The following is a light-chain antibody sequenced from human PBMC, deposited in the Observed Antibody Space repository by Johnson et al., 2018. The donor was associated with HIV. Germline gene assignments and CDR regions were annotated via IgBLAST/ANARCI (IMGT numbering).Light chain of an antibody. V-gene: IGLV1-51*02. CDR2: ENN. CDR3: GRWDSSLSSYV. CDR1: SSNIGNNY. Sequence: QSVLTQPPSVSAAPGQKVTISCSGSSSNIGNNYVSWYQQLPGTAPKLLIYENNKRPSGIPDRFSGSKSGTSATLGITGLQNGDEADYYCGRWDSSLSSYVFGTGTKVTAL. J-gene: IGLJ1*01.